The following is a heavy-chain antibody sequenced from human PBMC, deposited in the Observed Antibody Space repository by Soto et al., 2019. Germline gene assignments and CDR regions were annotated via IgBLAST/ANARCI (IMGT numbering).Heavy chain of an antibody. V-gene: IGHV4-61*01. CDR1: GGSVSSGSYY. CDR3: ARDGRELMYGMDV. Sequence: QVQLQESGPGLVKPSETLSLTCTVSGGSVSSGSYYWSWIRQPPGKGLEWIGYIYYSGSTNYNPSLKSRVXXSXDXYKNQFSLKLSSVTAADTAVYYCARDGRELMYGMDVWGQGTTVTVSS. J-gene: IGHJ6*02. CDR2: IYYSGST. D-gene: IGHD1-26*01.